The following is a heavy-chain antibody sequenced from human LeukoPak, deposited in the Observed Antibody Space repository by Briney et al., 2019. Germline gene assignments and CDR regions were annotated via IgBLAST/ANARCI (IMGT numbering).Heavy chain of an antibody. CDR1: GGTFSSYA. J-gene: IGHJ3*02. CDR3: ARDEGPYAFDI. Sequence: ASVKVSCKASGGTFSSYAISWVRQAPGQGLEWMGGIIPIFATANYAQKFQGRVTITTDESTYTAYMELSSLRSDDTAVYYCARDEGPYAFDIWGQGTVVAVSS. V-gene: IGHV1-69*05. CDR2: IIPIFATA.